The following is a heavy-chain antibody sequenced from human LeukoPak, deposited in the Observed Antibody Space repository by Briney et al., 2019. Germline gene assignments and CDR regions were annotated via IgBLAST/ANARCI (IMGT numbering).Heavy chain of an antibody. CDR1: GGSTTSSY. CDR2: IYYSGSI. CDR3: ARRGGSGFFYAMDV. J-gene: IGHJ6*01. V-gene: IGHV4-59*08. Sequence: SETLSLTCTVSGGSTTSSYWSWIRQPPGRGLEWIGYIYYSGSINYNPSLKSRVTISLDTSKNQFPLKLSSVTAADTAVYYCARRGGSGFFYAMDVWGQGTTVTVSS. D-gene: IGHD3-10*01.